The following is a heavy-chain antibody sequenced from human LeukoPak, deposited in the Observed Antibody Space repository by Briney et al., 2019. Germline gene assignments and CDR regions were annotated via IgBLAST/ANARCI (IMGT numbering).Heavy chain of an antibody. J-gene: IGHJ4*02. CDR2: IYYSGST. CDR3: ARGYYYGSSGYYIDF. Sequence: SETLSLTCTVSGGSISSYYWSWIRQPPGKGLEWIGYIYYSGSTNYNPSLKSRVTISVDTSKNQFSLKLSSVTAADTAVYYCARGYYYGSSGYYIDFWGQGTLVTVSS. CDR1: GGSISSYY. D-gene: IGHD3-22*01. V-gene: IGHV4-59*01.